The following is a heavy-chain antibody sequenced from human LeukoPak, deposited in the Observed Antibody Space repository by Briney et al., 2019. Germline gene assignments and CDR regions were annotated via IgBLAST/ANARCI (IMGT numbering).Heavy chain of an antibody. CDR2: IYRSGST. Sequence: GSLRLSCAASGFTFSSYWMSWIRQPPGKGLEWIGEIYRSGSTNYNPSLKSRVTISVDTSKNQFSLKLSSVTAADTAVYYCARVGCNGGPCNYQFDFDYWGQGILVTVSS. V-gene: IGHV4-34*01. J-gene: IGHJ4*02. CDR1: GFTFSSYW. CDR3: ARVGCNGGPCNYQFDFDY. D-gene: IGHD2-15*01.